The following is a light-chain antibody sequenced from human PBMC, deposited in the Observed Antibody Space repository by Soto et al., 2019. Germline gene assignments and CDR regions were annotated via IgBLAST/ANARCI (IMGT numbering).Light chain of an antibody. V-gene: IGKV1-9*01. J-gene: IGKJ5*01. CDR1: QDINSF. Sequence: IQLTKSPASLSAPVGDRVTITCRASQDINSFLAWYQQKPGKAPKLLIYAASTLQSGVPSRFSGSGSGTDFTLTISSLQPEDFATYYCQQYYRSSITFGQGTRLEIK. CDR3: QQYYRSSIT. CDR2: AAS.